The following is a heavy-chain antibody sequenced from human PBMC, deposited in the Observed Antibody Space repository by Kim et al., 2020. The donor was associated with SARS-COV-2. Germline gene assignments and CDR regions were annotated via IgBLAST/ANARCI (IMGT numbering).Heavy chain of an antibody. D-gene: IGHD5-18*01. CDR1: GGSISSSSYY. CDR3: AGRSELWSSRWYFDL. Sequence: SETLSLTCIVSGGSISSSSYYWGWIRQPPGKGLEWIGTIYYTGSTYYNPSLKSRVTISVDTSRDQFFLDLTSVTAADTAVYHCAGRSELWSSRWYFDLWGRGTLVTVSS. V-gene: IGHV4-39*01. CDR2: IYYTGST. J-gene: IGHJ2*01.